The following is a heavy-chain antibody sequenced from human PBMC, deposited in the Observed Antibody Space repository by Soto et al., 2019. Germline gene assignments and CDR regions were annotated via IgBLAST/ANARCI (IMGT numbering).Heavy chain of an antibody. Sequence: PSEPLGLTCTVSGGSISSYYLSLIRHPPGKGLEWIGYIYYSGSTNYNPSLKSRVTISVDTSKNQFSLKLSSVTAADTAVYYCARVSDFWSGYYGFDPWGQGILVTVSS. CDR2: IYYSGST. CDR1: GGSISSYY. J-gene: IGHJ5*02. CDR3: ARVSDFWSGYYGFDP. V-gene: IGHV4-59*01. D-gene: IGHD3-3*01.